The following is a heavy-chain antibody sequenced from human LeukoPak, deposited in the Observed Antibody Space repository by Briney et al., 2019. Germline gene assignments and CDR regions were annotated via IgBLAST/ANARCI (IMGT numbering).Heavy chain of an antibody. CDR1: GFTFSSYA. Sequence: GGSLRLSCAASGFTFSSYAMSWVRQAPGKGLEWVSAISGSGGSTYYADSVKGRFTISRDNSKNTLYLQMNCLRAEDTAVYYCAKDPAYSTVTLFDYWGQGTLVTVSS. V-gene: IGHV3-23*01. CDR3: AKDPAYSTVTLFDY. CDR2: ISGSGGST. J-gene: IGHJ4*02. D-gene: IGHD4-17*01.